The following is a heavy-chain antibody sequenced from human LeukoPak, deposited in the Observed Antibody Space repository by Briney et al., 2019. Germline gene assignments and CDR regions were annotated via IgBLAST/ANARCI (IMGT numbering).Heavy chain of an antibody. CDR3: AAVCGTGGVGCFH. Sequence: SETLSLTCAVYGGSFSGYYWSWIRQPPGKGLEWIGEINHSGSTNYNPSLKSRVTISVDTSKNQFSLQLDSVTPEDTAVYYCAAVCGTGGVGCFHWGQGTLVTVSS. CDR2: INHSGST. V-gene: IGHV4-34*01. CDR1: GGSFSGYY. D-gene: IGHD2-8*02. J-gene: IGHJ4*02.